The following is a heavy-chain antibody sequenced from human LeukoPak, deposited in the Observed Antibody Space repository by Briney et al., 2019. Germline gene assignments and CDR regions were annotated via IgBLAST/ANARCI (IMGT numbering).Heavy chain of an antibody. Sequence: ASVKVSCKASGYTFTSYDINWVRQATGQGLEWMGWMNPNSGNTGYAQKLQGRVTMTTDTSTSTAYMELRSLRSDDTAVYYCARDFTSQFLDAFDIWGQGTMVTVSS. CDR2: MNPNSGNT. V-gene: IGHV1-8*01. J-gene: IGHJ3*02. CDR3: ARDFTSQFLDAFDI. D-gene: IGHD4-11*01. CDR1: GYTFTSYD.